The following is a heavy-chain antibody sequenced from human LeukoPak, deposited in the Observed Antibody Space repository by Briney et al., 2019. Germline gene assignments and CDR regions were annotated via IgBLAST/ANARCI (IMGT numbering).Heavy chain of an antibody. CDR1: GGSFSGFY. Sequence: KPSETLSLTCAVYGGSFSGFYWTWIRQPPGKGLEWIGEINHSGSTNYNPSLKSRVTISVDTSRNQFSLKLSSVTAADTAVYYCARGLYSYGLSRAFDIWGQGTMVTVSS. CDR2: INHSGST. D-gene: IGHD5-18*01. J-gene: IGHJ3*02. CDR3: ARGLYSYGLSRAFDI. V-gene: IGHV4-34*01.